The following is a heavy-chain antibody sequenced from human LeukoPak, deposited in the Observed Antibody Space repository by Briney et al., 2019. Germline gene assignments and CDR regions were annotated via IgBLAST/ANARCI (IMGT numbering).Heavy chain of an antibody. CDR3: ARQVEQQLVDYFDY. CDR2: IYYSGST. CDR1: GGSISSGSYY. J-gene: IGHJ4*02. Sequence: KPSETLSLTCTVSGGSISSGSYYWSWIRQPPGKGLEWIGYIYYSGSTNYNPSLKSRVTISVDTSKNQFSLKLSSVTAADTAVYYCARQVEQQLVDYFDYWGQGALVTVSS. D-gene: IGHD6-13*01. V-gene: IGHV4-61*01.